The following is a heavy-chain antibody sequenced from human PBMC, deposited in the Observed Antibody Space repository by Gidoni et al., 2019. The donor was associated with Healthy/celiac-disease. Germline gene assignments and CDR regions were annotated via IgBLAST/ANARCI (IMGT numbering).Heavy chain of an antibody. Sequence: QVQLQESGPGLVKPSETLSLTCTVSGGHISSYYWSWIRQPPGKGLEWIGYIYYSGSTNYHPSLKSRVTISVDTSKNQFSLKRSSVTAADTAVYYCARDRGGGGYSGYDYFGYFDYWGQGTLVTVSS. D-gene: IGHD5-12*01. V-gene: IGHV4-59*01. CDR2: IYYSGST. CDR3: ARDRGGGGYSGYDYFGYFDY. J-gene: IGHJ4*02. CDR1: GGHISSYY.